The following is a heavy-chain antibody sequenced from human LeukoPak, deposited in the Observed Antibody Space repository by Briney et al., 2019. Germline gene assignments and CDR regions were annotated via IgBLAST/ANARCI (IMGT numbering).Heavy chain of an antibody. J-gene: IGHJ4*02. CDR2: IIPIFGTA. CDR1: GGTFSSYA. CDR3: ARSGGENWNYDDGTFDY. V-gene: IGHV1-69*13. D-gene: IGHD1-7*01. Sequence: GASVKVSCKASGGTFSSYAISWVRQAPGQGLEWMGGIIPIFGTANYAQKFQGRVTITADESTSTAYMELSSLRSEDTAVYYCARSGGENWNYDDGTFDYWGQGTLVTVSS.